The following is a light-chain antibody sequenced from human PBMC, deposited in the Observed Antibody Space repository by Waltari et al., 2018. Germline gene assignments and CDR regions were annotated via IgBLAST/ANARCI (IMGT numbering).Light chain of an antibody. Sequence: DIVMTQSPDSLAVALGERATINSKSSQSGLYSSNNKNYLAWIQQKPGQPPKLLIYLASTRESGVPDRFSGSGSGTDFTLTISSLQSEDVAVYYCQQCYSNPLTFGPGTKVDIK. V-gene: IGKV4-1*01. CDR3: QQCYSNPLT. CDR1: QSGLYSSNNKNY. CDR2: LAS. J-gene: IGKJ3*01.